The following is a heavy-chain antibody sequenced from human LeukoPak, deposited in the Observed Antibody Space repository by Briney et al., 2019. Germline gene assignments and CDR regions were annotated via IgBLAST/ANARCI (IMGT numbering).Heavy chain of an antibody. J-gene: IGHJ1*01. V-gene: IGHV3-74*01. CDR3: ARVGYSYGYGYFQH. CDR1: GFTFSSYW. D-gene: IGHD5-18*01. CDR2: INSDGSST. Sequence: TGGSLRLSCAASGFTFSSYWMHWVRQAPGKGLVWVSRINSDGSSTSYADSVKGRFTISRDNAKNTLYLQMNSLRAEDTAVYYCARVGYSYGYGYFQHWGQGTLVTVSS.